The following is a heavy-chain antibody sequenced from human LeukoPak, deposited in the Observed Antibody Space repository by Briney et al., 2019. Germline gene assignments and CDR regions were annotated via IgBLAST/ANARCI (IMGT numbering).Heavy chain of an antibody. CDR1: AFTFSLYG. V-gene: IGHV3-30*02. J-gene: IGHJ4*02. CDR2: MRYDGTIK. CDR3: AKDPTHYLLDRGSTSYFDY. Sequence: GRTLTLSCAASAFTFSLYGMHWGRQAPGPGLEAVAFMRYDGTIKYYVDSVKVRFTISRDNSNNMLFLQMNSLTAEDTAVYFCAKDPTHYLLDRGSTSYFDYWGQGTLVTVSS. D-gene: IGHD3-3*01.